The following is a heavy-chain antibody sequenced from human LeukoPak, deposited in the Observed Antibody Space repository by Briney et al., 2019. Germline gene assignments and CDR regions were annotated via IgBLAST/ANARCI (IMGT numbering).Heavy chain of an antibody. J-gene: IGHJ6*02. V-gene: IGHV1-2*06. Sequence: ASVAVSCKASGYTFTGYYMHWVRQAPGQGLEWMGRINPNSGGTNYAQKFQGRVTMTRDTSISTAYMELSRLRSDDTAVYYCARDLFGVVTPSYGMDVWGQGTTVTVSS. D-gene: IGHD3-3*01. CDR1: GYTFTGYY. CDR2: INPNSGGT. CDR3: ARDLFGVVTPSYGMDV.